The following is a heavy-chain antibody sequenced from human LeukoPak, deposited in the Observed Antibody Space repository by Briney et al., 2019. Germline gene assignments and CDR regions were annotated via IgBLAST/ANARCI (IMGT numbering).Heavy chain of an antibody. CDR1: GFTFSSYA. J-gene: IGHJ6*02. CDR3: ARDYHGMDV. CDR2: ISYDGSNK. Sequence: GRSLRLSCAASGFTFSSYAMHWVRQASGKGLEWVAVISYDGSNKYYADSVKGRFTISRDNSKNTLYLQMNSLRAEDTAVYYCARDYHGMDVWGQGTTVTVSS. V-gene: IGHV3-30*04.